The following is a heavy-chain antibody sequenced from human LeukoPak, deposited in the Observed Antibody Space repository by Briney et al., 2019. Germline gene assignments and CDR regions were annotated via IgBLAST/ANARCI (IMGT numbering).Heavy chain of an antibody. J-gene: IGHJ4*02. CDR1: GYSITTSFS. CDR3: AREGAVPGINH. D-gene: IGHD3-16*01. CDR2: ISYNGNT. V-gene: IGHV4-38-2*02. Sequence: SETLSLTCALSGYSITTSFSWGWIRQPPGKGLEWIATISYNGNTYYNPSLKSRVTISADTSKNQFSVRLPSVTAADTAVYYCAREGAVPGINHWGQGKSVTISS.